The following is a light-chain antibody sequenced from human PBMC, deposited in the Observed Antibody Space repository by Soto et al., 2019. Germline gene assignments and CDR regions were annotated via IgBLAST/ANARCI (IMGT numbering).Light chain of an antibody. CDR1: NSDIGTYNY. J-gene: IGLJ1*01. V-gene: IGLV2-14*01. Sequence: QSVLTQPASVSGSPGQSITISCTGSNSDIGTYNYVSWYQQHPGKAPKLVISEVSNRPSGISHRFSGSKSGNAASLTISGLQAGDEATYYCSSYTSTSTLYVFGPGTKVTVL. CDR2: EVS. CDR3: SSYTSTSTLYV.